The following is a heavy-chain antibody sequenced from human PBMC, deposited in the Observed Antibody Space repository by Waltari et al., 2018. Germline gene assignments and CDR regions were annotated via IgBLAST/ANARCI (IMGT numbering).Heavy chain of an antibody. Sequence: QVQLQESGPGLVRPSETLSLTCTVPGGSISRYYWSWIRQPPGKGLGLIGYIYYSWSTNYNPSLKSRVTISVDTSKNQFSLKLSSVTAADTAVYYCARGVQQLVLWFDPWGQGTLVTVSS. CDR1: GGSISRYY. J-gene: IGHJ5*02. V-gene: IGHV4-59*01. D-gene: IGHD6-13*01. CDR3: ARGVQQLVLWFDP. CDR2: IYYSWST.